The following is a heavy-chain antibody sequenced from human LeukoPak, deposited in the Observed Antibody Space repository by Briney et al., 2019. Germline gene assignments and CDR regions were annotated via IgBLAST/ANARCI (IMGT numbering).Heavy chain of an antibody. CDR3: ARDLNDRNGNSCYFDN. Sequence: PGRSLRLSCAASGFTFSNSAMHRVRQAPGKGLEWVAVISYDGSKKFYADSVKGRFTISRDNSKNTLYLQMSLLRADDTAVYYCARDLNDRNGNSCYFDNWGQGTLVTVSS. D-gene: IGHD1-1*01. J-gene: IGHJ4*02. V-gene: IGHV3-30-3*01. CDR1: GFTFSNSA. CDR2: ISYDGSKK.